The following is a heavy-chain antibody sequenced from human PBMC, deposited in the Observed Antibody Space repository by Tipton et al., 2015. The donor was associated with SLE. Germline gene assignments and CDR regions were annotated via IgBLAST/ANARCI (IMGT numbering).Heavy chain of an antibody. J-gene: IGHJ4*02. V-gene: IGHV4-39*07. CDR2: IYYSGST. D-gene: IGHD6-19*01. Sequence: TLSLTCTVSGGSISSSSYYWGWIRQPPGKGLEWIGSIYYSGSTYYTPSLKSRVTISVDTSKNQFSLKLSSVTAADTAVYYCARHVRRSGWYLDYWGQGTLVTVSS. CDR3: ARHVRRSGWYLDY. CDR1: GGSISSSSYY.